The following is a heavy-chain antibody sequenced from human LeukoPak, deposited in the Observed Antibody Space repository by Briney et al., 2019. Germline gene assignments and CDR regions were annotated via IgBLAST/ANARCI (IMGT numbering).Heavy chain of an antibody. D-gene: IGHD6-19*01. CDR2: ISGSGGST. J-gene: IGHJ4*02. Sequence: GGSLRLSCAASGFTFSSIAMYWVRQAPGKGLERVSGISGSGGSTYYADSVKGRFTISRDNSKNTAYLQMNSLRAEDTAVYYCAKTTAGYSSGRYPGWPVDYWGQGTLVTVSS. CDR1: GFTFSSIA. V-gene: IGHV3-23*01. CDR3: AKTTAGYSSGRYPGWPVDY.